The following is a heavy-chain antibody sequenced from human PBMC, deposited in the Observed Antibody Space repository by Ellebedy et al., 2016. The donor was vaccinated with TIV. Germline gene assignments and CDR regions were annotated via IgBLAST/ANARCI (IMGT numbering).Heavy chain of an antibody. CDR3: ARLGLPNYYDSSGYPYYFDY. J-gene: IGHJ4*02. CDR1: GYSFTSYW. V-gene: IGHV5-51*01. CDR2: IYPGDSDT. Sequence: GESLKISXKGSGYSFTSYWIGWVRQMPGKGLEWMGIIYPGDSDTRYSPSFQGQVTISADKSISTAYLQWSSLKASDTAMYYCARLGLPNYYDSSGYPYYFDYWGQGTLVTVSS. D-gene: IGHD3-22*01.